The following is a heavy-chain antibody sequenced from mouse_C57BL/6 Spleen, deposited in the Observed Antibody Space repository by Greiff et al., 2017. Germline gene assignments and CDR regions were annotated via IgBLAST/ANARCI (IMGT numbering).Heavy chain of an antibody. J-gene: IGHJ1*03. CDR3: ARRSNYWYFDV. V-gene: IGHV1-80*01. CDR2: IYPGEGDT. D-gene: IGHD2-5*01. Sequence: VKLQESGAELVKPGASVKISCKASGYAFSSYWMNWVKQRPGKGLEWIGQIYPGEGDTNYNGKFKGKATLTADKSSSTAYMQLSSLTSEDSAVYFCARRSNYWYFDVWGTGTTVTVSS. CDR1: GYAFSSYW.